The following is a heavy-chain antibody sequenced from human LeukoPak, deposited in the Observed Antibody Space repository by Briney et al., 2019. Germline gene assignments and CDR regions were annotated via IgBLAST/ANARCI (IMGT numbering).Heavy chain of an antibody. CDR1: GGSFSGHY. CDR2: IDHSGNT. V-gene: IGHV4-34*01. D-gene: IGHD3-9*01. CDR3: ARGLPYYDILTGKYYYYYYGMDV. Sequence: SETLSLTCDVSGGSFSGHYWSWIRQSPGKGLEWIGEIDHSGNTNYNPSLKRRVTISIDTSKTQFSLKLSSVTAADTAVYYCARGLPYYDILTGKYYYYYYGMDVWGQGTTVTVSS. J-gene: IGHJ6*02.